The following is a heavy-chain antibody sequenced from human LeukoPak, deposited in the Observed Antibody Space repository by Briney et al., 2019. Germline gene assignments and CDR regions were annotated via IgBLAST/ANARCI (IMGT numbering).Heavy chain of an antibody. J-gene: IGHJ5*02. CDR1: GGSISNYY. V-gene: IGHV4-59*08. CDR3: ARHPTTVTTSGNWFDP. Sequence: SETLSLTCTVSGGSISNYYRSWIRQPPGKRLEWIGYIYYSGSTNYNPSLKSRVTISLDTSKNQFSLKLSSVTAADTAVYYCARHPTTVTTSGNWFDPWGQGTLVTVSS. CDR2: IYYSGST. D-gene: IGHD4-17*01.